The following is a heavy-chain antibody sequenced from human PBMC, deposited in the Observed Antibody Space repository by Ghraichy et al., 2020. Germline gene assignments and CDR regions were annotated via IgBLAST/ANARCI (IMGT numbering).Heavy chain of an antibody. J-gene: IGHJ4*02. D-gene: IGHD3-10*01. CDR3: ARVHVLLWFGELYYFDY. CDR2: IYYSGST. CDR1: GGSISSGDYY. Sequence: SETLSLTCTVSGGSISSGDYYWSWIRQPPGKGLEWIGYIYYSGSTYYNPSLKSRVTISVDTSKNQFSLKLSSVTAADTAVYYCARVHVLLWFGELYYFDYWGQGTLVTVSS. V-gene: IGHV4-30-4*01.